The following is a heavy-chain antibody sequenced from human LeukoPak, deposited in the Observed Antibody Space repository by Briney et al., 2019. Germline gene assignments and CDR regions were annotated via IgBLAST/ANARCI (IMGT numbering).Heavy chain of an antibody. V-gene: IGHV3-74*01. CDR1: GFTFSSYW. J-gene: IGHJ3*02. CDR3: ARPYIGTYSLAFDI. D-gene: IGHD1-26*01. CDR2: INTDGSST. Sequence: GGSLRLSCAASGFTFSSYWMHWVRHAPGKGLVWVSSINTDGSSTIYADSVKGRFTISRDNAKNTLYLQMNSLRAEDTAVYYCARPYIGTYSLAFDIGGQGTVVTVSS.